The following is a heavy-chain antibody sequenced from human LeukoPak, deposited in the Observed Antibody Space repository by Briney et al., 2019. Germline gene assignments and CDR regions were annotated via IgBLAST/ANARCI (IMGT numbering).Heavy chain of an antibody. CDR3: ARDSYGDYSP. V-gene: IGHV3-21*01. D-gene: IGHD4-17*01. CDR1: GFPFCIYS. J-gene: IGHJ4*02. Sequence: GGSLRLSCAVSGFPFCIYSMNWVRQAPGKGLEWVSSISSSSSYIYYADSVKGRFTISRDNAKNSLYLQMNSLKAEDTAVYYCARDSYGDYSPWGQGTLVTVSS. CDR2: ISSSSSYI.